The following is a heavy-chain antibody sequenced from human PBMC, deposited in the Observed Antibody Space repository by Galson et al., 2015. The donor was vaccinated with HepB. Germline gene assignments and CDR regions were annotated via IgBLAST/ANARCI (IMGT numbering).Heavy chain of an antibody. V-gene: IGHV1-18*04. D-gene: IGHD3-22*01. CDR1: GYTFTSYG. CDR3: ARSSSYYYDSSGYYHST. CDR2: ISAYNGNT. Sequence: SVKVSCKASGYTFTSYGISWVRQAPGQGLEWMGWISAYNGNTNYAQKLQGRVTMTTDTSTSTAYMELRSLRSDDTAVYYCARSSSYYYDSSGYYHSTWGQGTLVTVSS. J-gene: IGHJ5*02.